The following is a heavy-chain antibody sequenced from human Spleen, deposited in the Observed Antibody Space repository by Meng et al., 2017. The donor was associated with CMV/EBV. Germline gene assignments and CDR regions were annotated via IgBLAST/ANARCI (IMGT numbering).Heavy chain of an antibody. CDR3: AKDRGFCSTTNCFFDY. CDR1: GFTFSTYA. Sequence: GESLKISCAASGFTFSTYAVSWVRQAPGKGLEWVSGISGTGVNTYYADSVKGRFTISRDNSKNTLYLQMNSLRAEDTAVYYCAKDRGFCSTTNCFFDYWGQGTLVTVSS. D-gene: IGHD2-2*01. J-gene: IGHJ4*02. V-gene: IGHV3-23*01. CDR2: ISGTGVNT.